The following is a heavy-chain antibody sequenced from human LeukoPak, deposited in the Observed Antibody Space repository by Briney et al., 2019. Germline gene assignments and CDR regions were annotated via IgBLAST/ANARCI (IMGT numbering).Heavy chain of an antibody. CDR3: ARGYDSSGVDY. Sequence: SVKVSCKASGGTFSSYGISWVRQASGQGLEWMGGIIPIFGTANYAQKLQGRVTVTTDTSTSTAYMELRSLRSDDTAVYYCARGYDSSGVDYWGQGTLVTVSS. J-gene: IGHJ4*02. D-gene: IGHD3-22*01. V-gene: IGHV1-69*05. CDR1: GGTFSSYG. CDR2: IIPIFGTA.